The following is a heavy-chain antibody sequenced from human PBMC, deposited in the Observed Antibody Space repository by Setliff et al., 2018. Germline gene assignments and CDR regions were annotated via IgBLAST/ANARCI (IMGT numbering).Heavy chain of an antibody. D-gene: IGHD3-22*01. CDR3: ARHGRFYDCTDYFPNWFDP. J-gene: IGHJ5*02. CDR1: GGSVRTSSYY. Sequence: ETLSLTCTVSGGSVRTSSYYWGWIRQSPGKGLEWIGSIYFTGNTYYSPSLTSRVTISADTSKNQFSLKLTSLTATDTAIYYCARHGRFYDCTDYFPNWFDPWGQGTLVTVSS. CDR2: IYFTGNT. V-gene: IGHV4-39*01.